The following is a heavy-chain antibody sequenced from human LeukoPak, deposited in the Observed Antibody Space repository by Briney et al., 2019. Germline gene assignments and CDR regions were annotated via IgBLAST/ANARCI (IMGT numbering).Heavy chain of an antibody. CDR3: ARQGFGVVINPFDY. J-gene: IGHJ4*02. CDR1: GYTFTSYW. Sequence: GESLKISCKASGYTFTSYWIGWVRQMPGKGLEWMGIIYPADSDIRYSPSFQGQVTISADKSISTAYLQWSSLKASDTAMYYCARQGFGVVINPFDYWGQGTLVTVSS. CDR2: IYPADSDI. V-gene: IGHV5-51*01. D-gene: IGHD3-3*01.